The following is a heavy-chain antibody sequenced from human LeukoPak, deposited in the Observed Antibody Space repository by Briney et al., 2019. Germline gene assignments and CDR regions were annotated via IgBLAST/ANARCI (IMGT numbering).Heavy chain of an antibody. CDR1: GYTFTGYY. CDR3: ARVIGLQQSPWSLFDP. D-gene: IGHD6-13*01. V-gene: IGHV1-2*04. CDR2: INPNSGGT. Sequence: GATVKVSCKASGYTFTGYYMHWVRQAPGQGLEWMGWINPNSGGTNYAQKFQGWVTMTRDTSISTAYMELSRLRSVDTAVYYCARVIGLQQSPWSLFDPWGQGTLVTVSS. J-gene: IGHJ5*02.